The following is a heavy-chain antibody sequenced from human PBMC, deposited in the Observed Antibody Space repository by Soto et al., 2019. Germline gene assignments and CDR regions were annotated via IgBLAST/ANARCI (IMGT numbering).Heavy chain of an antibody. Sequence: SETLSLTGTVSGGSISSYCWSWIRQPAGKGLEWIGRIYTSGSTNYNPSLKSRVTMSVDTSKNQFSLKLSSVTAPDTAVCYCARGPRQQLVPFDYWGQGTLVTVSS. CDR3: ARGPRQQLVPFDY. J-gene: IGHJ4*02. D-gene: IGHD6-13*01. V-gene: IGHV4-4*07. CDR1: GGSISSYC. CDR2: IYTSGST.